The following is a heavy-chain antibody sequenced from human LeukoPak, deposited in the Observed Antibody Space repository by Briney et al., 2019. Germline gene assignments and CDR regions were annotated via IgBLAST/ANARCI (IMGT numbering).Heavy chain of an antibody. CDR2: TGTSSTTI. J-gene: IGHJ6*03. V-gene: IGHV3-48*01. Sequence: PGGSLRLSCAASGFTFSSYTMNWDRQPPGKGLEWVSNTGTSSTTIYYADSVKGRFTISRDNAKNSLYLQMNSLRADDTAVYYCARFAAGGSYYYYMDVWGKGTTVTVSS. D-gene: IGHD6-25*01. CDR3: ARFAAGGSYYYYMDV. CDR1: GFTFSSYT.